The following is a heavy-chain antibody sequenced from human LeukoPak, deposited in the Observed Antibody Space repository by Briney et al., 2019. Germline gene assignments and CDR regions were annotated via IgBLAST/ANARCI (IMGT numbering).Heavy chain of an antibody. D-gene: IGHD1-26*01. CDR3: AKPSGSGVDY. Sequence: GGSLRLSCAASGFIFSSYAMHWVRQAPGKGLEWVAVISYDGSNKYYADSVKGRFTISRDNSKNTLYLQMNSVRSEDTALYYCAKPSGSGVDYWGQGTRVTVSS. V-gene: IGHV3-30*04. CDR1: GFIFSSYA. J-gene: IGHJ4*01. CDR2: ISYDGSNK.